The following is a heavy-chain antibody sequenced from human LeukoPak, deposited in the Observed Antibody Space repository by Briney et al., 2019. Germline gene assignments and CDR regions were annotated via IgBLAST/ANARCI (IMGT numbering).Heavy chain of an antibody. CDR2: IYYGGSDT. D-gene: IGHD3-10*01. J-gene: IGHJ6*03. V-gene: IGHV5-51*01. CDR1: GHSFSNYW. Sequence: GESLKISCKGSGHSFSNYWIAWVRQMPGKGLEWMGSIYYGGSDTRYSPSFQGQVTISADRSISTAYLQWRSLKASDTAMYYCARDGSGSPGYYMDVWGKGTTVTVSS. CDR3: ARDGSGSPGYYMDV.